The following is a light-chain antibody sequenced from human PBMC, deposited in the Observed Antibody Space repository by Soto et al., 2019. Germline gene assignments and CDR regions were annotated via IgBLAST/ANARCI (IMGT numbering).Light chain of an antibody. Sequence: QSVLTQPLSASGTPGQRVAISCSGGSSNIGTNPVNWYVHLPATAPKLLMYRDNPRPSGVPDRFSVSKSGTSASLTISGLQSEDEADYFCSAWDDSIYGPVFGGGTKLTVL. CDR1: SSNIGTNP. V-gene: IGLV1-44*01. CDR2: RDN. CDR3: SAWDDSIYGPV. J-gene: IGLJ2*01.